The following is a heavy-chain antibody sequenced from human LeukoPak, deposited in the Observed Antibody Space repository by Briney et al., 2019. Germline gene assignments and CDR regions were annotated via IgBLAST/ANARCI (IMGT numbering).Heavy chain of an antibody. CDR2: IYYSGST. J-gene: IGHJ4*02. Sequence: SETLSLTCTVSGGSISSYYWSWIRQPPGKGLEWIGYIYYSGSTNYNPSLKSRVTISVDTSKNQFSLKLSSVTAADTAVYYCARGRDGYTPPDYWGQGTLVTVSS. D-gene: IGHD5-24*01. V-gene: IGHV4-59*01. CDR1: GGSISSYY. CDR3: ARGRDGYTPPDY.